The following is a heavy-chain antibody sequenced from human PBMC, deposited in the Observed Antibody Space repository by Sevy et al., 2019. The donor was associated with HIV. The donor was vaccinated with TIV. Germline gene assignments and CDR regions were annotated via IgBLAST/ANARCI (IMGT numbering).Heavy chain of an antibody. Sequence: SETLSLTCTVSGGSISSYYWSWIRQPPGKGLEWIGYIYYSGRTNYNPSLKSRVTISVDTSKNHFSLKLSSVTAADTAVYYCARSRSDCSSTGCDTYDFDYWGQGTLVTVSS. V-gene: IGHV4-59*01. J-gene: IGHJ4*02. CDR2: IYYSGRT. CDR3: ARSRSDCSSTGCDTYDFDY. CDR1: GGSISSYY. D-gene: IGHD2-2*02.